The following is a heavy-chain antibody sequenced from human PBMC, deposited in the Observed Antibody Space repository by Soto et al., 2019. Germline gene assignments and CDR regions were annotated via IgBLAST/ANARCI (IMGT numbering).Heavy chain of an antibody. CDR2: VDYSGTA. CDR3: ARITGRQLDD. V-gene: IGHV4-39*01. D-gene: IGHD1-20*01. CDR1: SGSISVTNVF. Sequence: PSETLSLTCTVSSGSISVTNVFWGWVRQPPGKGLEWIGNVDYSGTAYFSPSLATRVTFHVDTSKNQFSLTLYSVTAADTAVYYCARITGRQLDDWGQGSLVSVAS. J-gene: IGHJ4*02.